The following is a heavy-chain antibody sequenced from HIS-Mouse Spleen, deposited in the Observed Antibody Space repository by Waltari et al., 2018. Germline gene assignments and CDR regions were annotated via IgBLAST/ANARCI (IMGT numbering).Heavy chain of an antibody. CDR1: GYTFTSYD. D-gene: IGHD2-15*01. CDR3: ARGRLDSGIYCSGGSCYAGFDY. CDR2: MNPNSGNT. J-gene: IGHJ4*02. Sequence: QVQLVQSGAEVKKPGASVKVSCKASGYTFTSYDINWVRQATGQGLEWMGWMNPNSGNTGYAQKFQGRVTMTRNTSISTAYMELSSLRSEDTAVYYCARGRLDSGIYCSGGSCYAGFDYWGQGTLVTVSS. V-gene: IGHV1-8*01.